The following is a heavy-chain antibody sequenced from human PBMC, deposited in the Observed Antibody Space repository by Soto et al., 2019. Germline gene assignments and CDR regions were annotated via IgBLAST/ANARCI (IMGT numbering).Heavy chain of an antibody. J-gene: IGHJ4*02. V-gene: IGHV1-69*13. CDR1: GGTNSSYA. Sequence: ASLKVSCKASGGTNSSYAISWVRQAPGQGLEWMGGIIPIFGTANYAQKFQGRVTITADESTSTAYMELSSLRSEDTAVYYCARGRGSWSRNFDYWGQGTLVTVSS. CDR3: ARGRGSWSRNFDY. CDR2: IIPIFGTA. D-gene: IGHD6-13*01.